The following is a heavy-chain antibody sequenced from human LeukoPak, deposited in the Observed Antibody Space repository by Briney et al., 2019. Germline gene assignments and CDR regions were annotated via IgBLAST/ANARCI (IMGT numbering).Heavy chain of an antibody. Sequence: SETLSLTCTVSGGSISSYWSWIRQPAGKGLEWIGRIYGSGSTTSNPSLKSRVTMSLDMSKNQFFLKLSSVTAADTAVYYCARTRYYYNSRSYGAPYYFDYWGQGTLVTVSS. J-gene: IGHJ4*02. CDR3: ARTRYYYNSRSYGAPYYFDY. CDR2: IYGSGST. D-gene: IGHD3-10*01. V-gene: IGHV4-4*07. CDR1: GGSISSY.